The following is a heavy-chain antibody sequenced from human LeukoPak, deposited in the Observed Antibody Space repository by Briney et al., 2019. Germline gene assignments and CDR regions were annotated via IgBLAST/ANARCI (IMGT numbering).Heavy chain of an antibody. D-gene: IGHD4-17*01. Sequence: PGGSLRLSCAASGFTFSSYAMHWVRQAPGKGLEYVSAISSNGGSTYYANSVKGRFTISRDNSKNTLHLQMGSLRAEDMAVYYCARDAARGYGNYYYYMDVWGKGTTVTISS. CDR2: ISSNGGST. CDR3: ARDAARGYGNYYYYMDV. V-gene: IGHV3-64*01. J-gene: IGHJ6*03. CDR1: GFTFSSYA.